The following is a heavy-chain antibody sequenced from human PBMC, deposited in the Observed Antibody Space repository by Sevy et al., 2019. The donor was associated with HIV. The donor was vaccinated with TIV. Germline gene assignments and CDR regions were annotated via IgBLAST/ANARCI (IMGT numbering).Heavy chain of an antibody. Sequence: ASVKVSCKASGGSFSTYTLSWVRQAPGQRLEVMGAIIPMVSTATYARKFQGRVTLSADESTTTGYMELGSLTSEDTAVYYCARNRDGKWGQGTLVTVSS. CDR1: GGSFSTYT. V-gene: IGHV1-69*13. CDR3: ARNRDGK. J-gene: IGHJ4*01. CDR2: IIPMVSTA. D-gene: IGHD3-10*01.